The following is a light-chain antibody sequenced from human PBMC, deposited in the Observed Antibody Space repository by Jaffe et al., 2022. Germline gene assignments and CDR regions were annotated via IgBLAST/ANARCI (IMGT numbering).Light chain of an antibody. J-gene: IGKJ3*01. CDR3: QQYGSSPFT. CDR2: GAS. Sequence: EIVLTQSPGTLSLSPGERATLSCRASQSVSSNSLGWYRQKPGQAPTLLIYGASSRATGIPDRFSGSGSGTDFTLTISRLEPEDFAVYYCQQYGSSPFTFGPGTKVDIK. CDR1: QSVSSNS. V-gene: IGKV3-20*01.